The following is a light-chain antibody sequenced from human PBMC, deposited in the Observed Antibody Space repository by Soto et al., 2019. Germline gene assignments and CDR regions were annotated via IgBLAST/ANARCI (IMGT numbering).Light chain of an antibody. CDR1: QSVSSY. Sequence: EIVLTQSPATLSLSPGERATLSCRASQSVSSYLAWYQQKPGQAPRLLIYGASNRATGIPARFSGSGSGTDFTLTISSLEPEDFAVYYCQQRSHWPRYTVGQGTKLEIK. V-gene: IGKV3-11*01. J-gene: IGKJ2*01. CDR3: QQRSHWPRYT. CDR2: GAS.